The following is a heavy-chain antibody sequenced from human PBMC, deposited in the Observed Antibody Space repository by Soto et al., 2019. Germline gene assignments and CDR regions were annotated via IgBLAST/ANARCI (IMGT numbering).Heavy chain of an antibody. CDR3: ARLTEAVTTFVY. CDR2: INQGGSVK. J-gene: IGHJ4*02. V-gene: IGHV3-7*03. CDR1: GFALSPYW. Sequence: HPVGSLRLSCEASGFALSPYWMSWVRQAPGKGLEWVANINQGGSVKHYVDSVRGRFTISRDNAKNSLFLQMNSLSAEDTAVYFCARLTEAVTTFVYWGQGTPVTVSS. D-gene: IGHD1-1*01.